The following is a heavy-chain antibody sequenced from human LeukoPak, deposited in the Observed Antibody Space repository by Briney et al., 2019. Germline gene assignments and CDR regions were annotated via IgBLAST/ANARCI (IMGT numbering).Heavy chain of an antibody. V-gene: IGHV2-5*01. J-gene: IGHJ4*02. Sequence: SGPTLVNPTQTLTLTCTFSGFSLSTSGVGVGWIRRPPGKALEWLALIYWNDDKRYSPSLKSRLTITKDTSKNQVVLTMTNMDPVDTATYYCAHSLPGGERYSGTTYYFDYWGQGTLVTVSS. CDR3: AHSLPGGERYSGTTYYFDY. CDR1: GFSLSTSGVG. CDR2: IYWNDDK. D-gene: IGHD1-26*01.